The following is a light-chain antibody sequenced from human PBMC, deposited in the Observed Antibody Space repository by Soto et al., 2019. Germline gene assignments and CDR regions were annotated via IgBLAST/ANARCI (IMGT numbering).Light chain of an antibody. Sequence: QSVRTQPASVSGSPGQSITISCTGTSSDVGGYNYVSWHQQQPGKAPKFMIYDVTNRPSGVSNRFSGSKSGNTASLTISGLQAEDEADYYCCSYTTSNTRQIVFGTGTKVTVL. CDR2: DVT. V-gene: IGLV2-14*01. CDR1: SSDVGGYNY. J-gene: IGLJ1*01. CDR3: CSYTTSNTRQIV.